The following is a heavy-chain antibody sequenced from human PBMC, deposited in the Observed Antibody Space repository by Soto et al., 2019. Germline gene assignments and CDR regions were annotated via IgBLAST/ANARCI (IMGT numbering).Heavy chain of an antibody. CDR3: AKDSEDYGSSMDV. V-gene: IGHV3-30*18. D-gene: IGHD3-10*01. CDR1: GFTFSSYG. Sequence: PGGSLRLSCAASGFTFSSYGMHWVRQAPGKGLEWVAVISYDGSNKYYADSVKGRFTISRDNSKNTLYLQMNSLRAEDTAVHYCAKDSEDYGSSMDVWGQGTTVTVSS. CDR2: ISYDGSNK. J-gene: IGHJ6*02.